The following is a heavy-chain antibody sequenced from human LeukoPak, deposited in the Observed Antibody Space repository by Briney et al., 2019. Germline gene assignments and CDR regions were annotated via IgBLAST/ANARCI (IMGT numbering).Heavy chain of an antibody. CDR1: GFTFSSYG. V-gene: IGHV3-30*18. CDR2: ISYDGSNK. CDR3: AKKGNYCSSTSCYGSPVPWFDP. Sequence: GGSLRLSCAASGFTFSSYGMHWVRQAPGKGLEWVAVISYDGSNKYYADSMKGRFTISRDNSKNTLYLQMNSLRAEDTAVYYCAKKGNYCSSTSCYGSPVPWFDPWGQGTLVTVSS. D-gene: IGHD2-2*01. J-gene: IGHJ5*02.